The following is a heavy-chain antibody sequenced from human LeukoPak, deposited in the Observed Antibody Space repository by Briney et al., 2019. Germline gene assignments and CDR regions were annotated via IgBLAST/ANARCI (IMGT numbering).Heavy chain of an antibody. CDR2: MNPSSGNT. D-gene: IGHD4-17*01. CDR3: ARGIPLSGDYFYYYYYMDV. V-gene: IGHV1-8*01. CDR1: GYTFTSYD. J-gene: IGHJ6*03. Sequence: ASVKVSCKASGYTFTSYDINWVRQATGQGLEWMGWMNPSSGNTGYAQKLQGRVTMTRNTSISTAYMELSSLRSEDTAVYYCARGIPLSGDYFYYYYYMDVWGKGTTVTVSS.